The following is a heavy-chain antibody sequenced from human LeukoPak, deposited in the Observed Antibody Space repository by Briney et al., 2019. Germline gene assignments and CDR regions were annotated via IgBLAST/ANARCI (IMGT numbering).Heavy chain of an antibody. V-gene: IGHV1-3*01. J-gene: IGHJ4*02. D-gene: IGHD2-2*01. CDR3: ATGKPAATVDY. Sequence: KFQGRVTITRDTSASTAYMELSSLRSEDTAVYYCATGKPAATVDYWGQGTLVTVSS.